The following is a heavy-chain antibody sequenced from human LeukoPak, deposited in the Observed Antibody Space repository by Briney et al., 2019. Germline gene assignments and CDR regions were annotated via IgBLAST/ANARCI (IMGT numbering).Heavy chain of an antibody. CDR1: GFTFSSYW. J-gene: IGHJ4*02. D-gene: IGHD6-13*01. V-gene: IGHV3-7*01. CDR3: AREDAIAAAGALDY. Sequence: PGGSLRLSCAASGFTFSSYWMSWVRQAPGKGLEWVANIKQDGSEKYYVDSVKGRFTISRDNAKNSLYLQMNSLRAEDTAVYYCAREDAIAAAGALDYWGQGTLVTVSS. CDR2: IKQDGSEK.